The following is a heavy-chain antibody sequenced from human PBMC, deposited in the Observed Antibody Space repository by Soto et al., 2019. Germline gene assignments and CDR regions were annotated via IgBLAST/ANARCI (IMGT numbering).Heavy chain of an antibody. D-gene: IGHD2-8*01. J-gene: IGHJ4*02. Sequence: QVQVVQSGAEVKKPGASVKVSCKASGNTFSDSYIHWVRQAPGQGLEWMGIINPGGDTTTYAQKLQGRVTMTRDTSTSTVYMELSSLTSEDTAVYYCVRGGVWYALKDWGQGTLVTVSS. V-gene: IGHV1-46*04. CDR1: GNTFSDSY. CDR2: INPGGDTT. CDR3: VRGGVWYALKD.